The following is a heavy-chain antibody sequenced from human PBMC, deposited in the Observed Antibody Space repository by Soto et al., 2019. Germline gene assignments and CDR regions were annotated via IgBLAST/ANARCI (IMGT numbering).Heavy chain of an antibody. CDR1: GGSISDDTYY. CDR2: IYYSGTS. Sequence: SETLSLTCTVSGGSISDDTYYWGWIRQPPGKGLEWIGSIYYSGTSSYNPSLESRVTMSVDTSKKQLSLRLRSVTATDTAVYYCATNSGIPATGISSGFDPWGQGTLVTVSS. J-gene: IGHJ5*02. V-gene: IGHV4-39*01. CDR3: ATNSGIPATGISSGFDP. D-gene: IGHD6-13*01.